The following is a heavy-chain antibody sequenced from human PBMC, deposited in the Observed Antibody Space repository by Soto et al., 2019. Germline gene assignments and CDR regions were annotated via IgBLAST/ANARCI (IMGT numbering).Heavy chain of an antibody. CDR1: GGSISSYY. D-gene: IGHD6-13*01. CDR3: ARCPGIAAAGQRVYYYYYMDV. Sequence: SETLSLTCTVSGGSISSYYWSWIRQPPGKGLERIGYIYYSGSTNYNPSLKSRVTISVDTSKNKFSLKLSSVTAADTAVYYCARCPGIAAAGQRVYYYYYMDVWGKGTTVTVSS. V-gene: IGHV4-59*08. J-gene: IGHJ6*03. CDR2: IYYSGST.